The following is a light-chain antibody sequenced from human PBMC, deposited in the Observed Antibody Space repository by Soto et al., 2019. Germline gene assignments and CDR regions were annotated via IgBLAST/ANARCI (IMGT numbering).Light chain of an antibody. V-gene: IGKV3-15*01. J-gene: IGKJ5*01. CDR2: GAS. CDR3: QQYNNWPPIT. CDR1: QSVTSN. Sequence: EIVMTQSPASLSVSPGDRATLSCRASQSVTSNLAWYRQKPGQAPRLLIYGASTRATGIPARFSGSGSGTEFTLTISSLQSEDFAVYFCQQYNNWPPITFGQGTRLEIK.